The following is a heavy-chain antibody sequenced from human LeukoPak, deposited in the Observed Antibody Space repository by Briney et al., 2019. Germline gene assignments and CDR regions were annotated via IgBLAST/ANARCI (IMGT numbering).Heavy chain of an antibody. CDR3: ALRRLTSAQIIEDNWFDP. D-gene: IGHD2/OR15-2a*01. J-gene: IGHJ5*02. Sequence: KPSETLSLTCTVSGGSVSSSGYPWNWIRQPPGKTLEWIGYTYYSGRTNYNPSLKSRVTISLDTSKNQFSLRLTSVTAADTAVYYCALRRLTSAQIIEDNWFDPWGQGTLVTVSS. CDR2: TYYSGRT. V-gene: IGHV4-61*08. CDR1: GGSVSSSGYP.